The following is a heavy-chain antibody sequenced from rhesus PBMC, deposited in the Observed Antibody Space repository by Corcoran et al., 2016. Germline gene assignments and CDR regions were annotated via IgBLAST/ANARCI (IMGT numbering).Heavy chain of an antibody. Sequence: QVQLQESGPGLVKPSETLSLTCAVSGYSISSGYGWSWIRQPPGTGLAGSGYIGGRRGSTNHNPAPKSRVTVSTDTSKNQVSLKLSSVTAADTAVYYCARVGYSSWAHCEYFECWGQGALVTVSS. V-gene: IGHV4-127*01. CDR2: IGGRRGST. CDR3: ARVGYSSWAHCEYFEC. J-gene: IGHJ1*01. CDR1: GYSISSGYG. D-gene: IGHD6-13*01.